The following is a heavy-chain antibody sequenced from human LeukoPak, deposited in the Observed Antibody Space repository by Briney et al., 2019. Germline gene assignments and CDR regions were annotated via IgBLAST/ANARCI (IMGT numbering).Heavy chain of an antibody. V-gene: IGHV3-66*01. J-gene: IGHJ4*02. Sequence: GGSLRLSCAASGFTVSSNYMSWVRQAPGKGLEWVSVIYSGGSTYYADSVKGRFTISRDNSKNTLYLQMNSLRAEDTAVYYCAKGPPWWLRGYYFDYWGQGTLVTVSS. D-gene: IGHD5-12*01. CDR1: GFTVSSNY. CDR3: AKGPPWWLRGYYFDY. CDR2: IYSGGST.